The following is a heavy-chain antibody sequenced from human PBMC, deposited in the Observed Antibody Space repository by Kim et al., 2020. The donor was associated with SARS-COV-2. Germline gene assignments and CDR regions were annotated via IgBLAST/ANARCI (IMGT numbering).Heavy chain of an antibody. CDR3: ARVVRSGGWYPYYYYGMDV. J-gene: IGHJ6*02. CDR2: IYYSGST. V-gene: IGHV4-59*01. D-gene: IGHD6-19*01. CDR1: GGSISSYY. Sequence: SETLSLTCTVSGGSISSYYWSWIRQPPGKGLEWIGYIYYSGSTNYNPSLKSRVTISVDTSKNQFSLKLSSVTAADTVVYYCARVVRSGGWYPYYYYGMDVWGQGTTVTVSS.